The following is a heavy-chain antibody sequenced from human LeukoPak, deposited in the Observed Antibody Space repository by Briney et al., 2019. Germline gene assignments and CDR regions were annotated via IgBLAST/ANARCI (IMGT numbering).Heavy chain of an antibody. CDR2: INPNSGGT. CDR3: ATSGYAYGALDI. CDR1: GYTFTGYY. D-gene: IGHD5-18*01. Sequence: ASVKVSCKASGYTFTGYYMHWVRQAPGQGLEWMGRINPNSGGTNYAQKFQGRVTMTRDTSISTAYMELSRLRSDDTAVYYCATSGYAYGALDIWGQGTMVTVSS. V-gene: IGHV1-2*06. J-gene: IGHJ3*02.